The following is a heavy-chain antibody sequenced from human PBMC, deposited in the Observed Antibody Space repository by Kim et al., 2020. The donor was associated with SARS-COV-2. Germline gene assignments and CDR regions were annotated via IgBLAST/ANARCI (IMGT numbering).Heavy chain of an antibody. CDR3: ARDPRTTFYYYYGMDV. J-gene: IGHJ6*02. D-gene: IGHD1-7*01. V-gene: IGHV1-3*01. CDR1: GYNFATYA. Sequence: ASVKVSCKASGYNFATYAMHWVRQAPGQRLEWMGWISAINGNTKYSQEFQARVSITMDPSATTAYMELNSLTSEDTAVYYCARDPRTTFYYYYGMDVWGQGTTVTVSS. CDR2: ISAINGNT.